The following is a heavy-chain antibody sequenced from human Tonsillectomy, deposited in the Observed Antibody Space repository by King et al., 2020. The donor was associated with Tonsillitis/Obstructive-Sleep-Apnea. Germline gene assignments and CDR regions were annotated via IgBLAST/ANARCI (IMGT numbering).Heavy chain of an antibody. D-gene: IGHD2-15*01. CDR3: ARDARVCSECSGYSTKLRGYFQH. CDR1: GFTFSSYA. Sequence: VQLVESGGGVVQPGRSLRLSCAASGFTFSSYAMHWVRQAPGKGLEWVAVISYDGSNKYYADSVKGRFTISRDNSKNTLYLQMNSLGAEDTAVYYCARDARVCSECSGYSTKLRGYFQHWGQGTLVTVSS. J-gene: IGHJ1*01. V-gene: IGHV3-30*01. CDR2: ISYDGSNK.